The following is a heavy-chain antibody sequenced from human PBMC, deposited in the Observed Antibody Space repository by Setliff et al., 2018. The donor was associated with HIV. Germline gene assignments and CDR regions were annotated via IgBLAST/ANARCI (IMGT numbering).Heavy chain of an antibody. CDR1: GDSISRGRYY. Sequence: SETLSLTCVVSGDSISRGRYYWGWIRQPPGKGLEWIGSFYYSGSTSYNPSLKSRVTISGDTSKNQVSLNVTSVTAADTAVYYCARLSGGMVPNYWGQGTLVTV. J-gene: IGHJ4*02. CDR2: FYYSGST. D-gene: IGHD3-10*01. CDR3: ARLSGGMVPNY. V-gene: IGHV4-39*01.